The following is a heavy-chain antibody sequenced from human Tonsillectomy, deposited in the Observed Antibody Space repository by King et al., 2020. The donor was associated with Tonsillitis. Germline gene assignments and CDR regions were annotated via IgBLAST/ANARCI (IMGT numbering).Heavy chain of an antibody. D-gene: IGHD6-13*01. CDR2: ISGSGGIT. Sequence: VQLVESGGGLVQPGGSLRLSCAASGFTFSNYAMSWVRQAPGKGLEWISGISGSGGITYYADSVKGRFTFSRDNSKNTLYLQMNSLRAEDTAVYYCAKGGLEQHLVRDFDSWGQGTLVTVSS. CDR3: AKGGLEQHLVRDFDS. J-gene: IGHJ4*02. CDR1: GFTFSNYA. V-gene: IGHV3-23*04.